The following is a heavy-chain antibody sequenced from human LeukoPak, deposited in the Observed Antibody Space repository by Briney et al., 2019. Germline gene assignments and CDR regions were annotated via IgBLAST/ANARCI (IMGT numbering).Heavy chain of an antibody. CDR2: INPNSGGT. CDR3: ASLFRQQLVPYYFDY. Sequence: GASVKVSCKASGYTFTGFYMHWVRQAPGQGLEWMGWINPNSGGTNYAQKFQGRVTMTRDTSISTAYMELSRLRSDDTAVYYCASLFRQQLVPYYFDYWGQGTLVTVSS. J-gene: IGHJ4*02. V-gene: IGHV1-2*02. D-gene: IGHD6-13*01. CDR1: GYTFTGFY.